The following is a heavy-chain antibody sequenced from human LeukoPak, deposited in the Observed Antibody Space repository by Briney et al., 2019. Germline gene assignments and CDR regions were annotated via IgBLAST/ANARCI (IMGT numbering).Heavy chain of an antibody. CDR1: GFTFSSYA. J-gene: IGHJ2*01. V-gene: IGHV3-23*01. D-gene: IGHD4-17*01. CDR3: AKVTNGDYFAYWYFDL. CDR2: ISGSGGST. Sequence: GGSLRLSCAAPGFTFSSYAMSWVRQAPGKGLEWVSAISGSGGSTYYADSVKGRFTIFRDNSKNTLYLQMNSLRAEDTAVYYCAKVTNGDYFAYWYFDLWGRGTLVTVSS.